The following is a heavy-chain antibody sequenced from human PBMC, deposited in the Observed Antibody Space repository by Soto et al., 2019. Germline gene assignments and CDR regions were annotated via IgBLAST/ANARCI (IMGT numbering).Heavy chain of an antibody. D-gene: IGHD3-10*01. CDR1: GFTFSSYW. CDR2: IKQDGSEK. J-gene: IGHJ4*02. V-gene: IGHV3-7*01. CDR3: AREGFGELLPFDY. Sequence: GGSLRLSCAASGFTFSSYWMSWVRQAPGKGLEWVANIKQDGSEKYYVDSVKGRFTISRDNAKNSLYLQMNSLRAEDTAVYYCAREGFGELLPFDYWGQGTLVTVSS.